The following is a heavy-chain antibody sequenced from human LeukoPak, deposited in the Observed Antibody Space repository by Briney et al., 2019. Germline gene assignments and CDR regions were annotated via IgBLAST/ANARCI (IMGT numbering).Heavy chain of an antibody. J-gene: IGHJ4*02. CDR3: ARCNYGSGSYYNGGREFDY. CDR2: IYPGDSDT. V-gene: IGHV5-51*01. Sequence: GESLKISCKGSGYSFTSYWIGWVRQMPGKGLEWMGIIYPGDSDTRYSPSFQGQVTISADKSISTAYLQWSSLKASDTATYYCARCNYGSGSYYNGGREFDYWGQGTLVTVSS. CDR1: GYSFTSYW. D-gene: IGHD3-10*01.